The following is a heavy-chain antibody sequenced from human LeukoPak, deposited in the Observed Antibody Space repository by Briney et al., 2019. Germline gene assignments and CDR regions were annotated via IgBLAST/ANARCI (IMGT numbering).Heavy chain of an antibody. Sequence: GGSLRLSCAASGFNFNDLDMHWVRQGTGKGLEWVSAIGIGGDTHYSGSVKGRFTISRENAKNSLFLQMNSLRAGDTAVYYCARDRYGMDVWGRGTTVTVSS. CDR2: IGIGGDT. J-gene: IGHJ6*02. V-gene: IGHV3-13*01. CDR3: ARDRYGMDV. D-gene: IGHD1-14*01. CDR1: GFNFNDLD.